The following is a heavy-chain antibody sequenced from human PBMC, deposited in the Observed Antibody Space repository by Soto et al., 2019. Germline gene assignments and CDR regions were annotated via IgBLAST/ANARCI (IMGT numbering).Heavy chain of an antibody. J-gene: IGHJ5*02. Sequence: SETLSLTYAFSAGFVTTGSNYGSWIRQSPEKEPEWLGYIYYSGSTNYNPALKSRVSISVDTTKNQFSLKLSSVTAADTAVYYCARGGGGKASFDPWGQGTLVTVSS. CDR2: IYYSGST. CDR1: AGFVTTGSNY. D-gene: IGHD2-15*01. V-gene: IGHV4-61*01. CDR3: ARGGGGKASFDP.